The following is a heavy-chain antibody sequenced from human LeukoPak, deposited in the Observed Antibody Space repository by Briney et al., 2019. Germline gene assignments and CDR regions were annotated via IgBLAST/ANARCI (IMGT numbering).Heavy chain of an antibody. V-gene: IGHV1-69*04. J-gene: IGHJ5*02. Sequence: SVKVSCKASGGTFSSYAISWVRQAPGQGLEWMGRNIPILGIANYAQKFQGRVTITADKSTSTAYMELSSLRSEDTAVYYCARGGERFDWLAHGWFDPWGQGTLVTVSS. D-gene: IGHD3-9*01. CDR3: ARGGERFDWLAHGWFDP. CDR1: GGTFSSYA. CDR2: NIPILGIA.